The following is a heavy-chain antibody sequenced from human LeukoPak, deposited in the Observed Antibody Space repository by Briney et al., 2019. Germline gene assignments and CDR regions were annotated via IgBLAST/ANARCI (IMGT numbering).Heavy chain of an antibody. D-gene: IGHD3-3*01. CDR3: ARVEYDFWSGLDPRGAPDY. J-gene: IGHJ4*02. CDR2: IKQDGSEK. CDR1: GFTFSSYW. Sequence: GGSLRLSCAASGFTFSSYWMSWVRQAPGKGLEWVADIKQDGSEKYYVDSVKGRFTISRDNAKNSLYLQMNSLRAEDTAVYYGARVEYDFWSGLDPRGAPDYWGQGTLVTVSS. V-gene: IGHV3-7*01.